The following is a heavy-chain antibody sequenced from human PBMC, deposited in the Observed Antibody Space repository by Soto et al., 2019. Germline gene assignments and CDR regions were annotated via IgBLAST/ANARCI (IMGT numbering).Heavy chain of an antibody. CDR2: ISAYHGNT. CDR1: GYTFTSYG. V-gene: IGHV1-18*04. CDR3: ARDKLLWFGELLPNWFDP. Sequence: GASVKVSSKASGYTFTSYGISGVRQAPGQGLEWMGWISAYHGNTNHAQKPQGRVTMTTDTSTSTAYMELRSLRSDDTAVYYCARDKLLWFGELLPNWFDPWGQGTLVTVSS. J-gene: IGHJ5*02. D-gene: IGHD3-10*01.